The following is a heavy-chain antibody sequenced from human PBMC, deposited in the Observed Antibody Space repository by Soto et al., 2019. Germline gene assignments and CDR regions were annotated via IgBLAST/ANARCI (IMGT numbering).Heavy chain of an antibody. CDR1: GFTFSNAW. J-gene: IGHJ6*02. V-gene: IGHV3-15*01. D-gene: IGHD3-3*01. CDR3: TTDYYQRVYYDFWSGYRRYGMHV. CDR2: IKSKTDGGTT. Sequence: PGGSLRLSCAASGFTFSNAWMSWVRQAPGKGLEWVGRIKSKTDGGTTDYAAPVKGRFTISRDDSKNTLYLQMNSLKTEDTAVYYCTTDYYQRVYYDFWSGYRRYGMHVWGQGTTVTVS.